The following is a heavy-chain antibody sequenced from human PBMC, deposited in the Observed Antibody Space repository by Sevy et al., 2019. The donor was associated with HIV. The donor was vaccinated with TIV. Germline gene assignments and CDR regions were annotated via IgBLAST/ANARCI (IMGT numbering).Heavy chain of an antibody. Sequence: SETLSLTCAVYGGSFSGYYRSWIRQPPGKGLEWIGEINHSGSTNYNPSLKSRVTISVDTSKNQFSLKLSSVTAADTAVYYCARDNGWNRTDFDYWGQGTLVTVSS. V-gene: IGHV4-34*01. CDR1: GGSFSGYY. D-gene: IGHD1-1*01. CDR3: ARDNGWNRTDFDY. J-gene: IGHJ4*02. CDR2: INHSGST.